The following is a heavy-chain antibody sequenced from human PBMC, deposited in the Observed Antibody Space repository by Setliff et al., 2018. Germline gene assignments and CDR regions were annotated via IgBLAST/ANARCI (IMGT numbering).Heavy chain of an antibody. J-gene: IGHJ6*03. V-gene: IGHV4-4*07. Sequence: PSETLSLTCTVSGGSISSYYWSWIRQPAGKGLEWIGRIYTSGSTNYNPSLKSRVTMSVDTSKNQFSLKLSSVTAADTAVYYCARDEFLEGSYYYYYYMDVWGKGTTVTVSS. CDR1: GGSISSYY. CDR2: IYTSGST. CDR3: ARDEFLEGSYYYYYYMDV. D-gene: IGHD3-3*01.